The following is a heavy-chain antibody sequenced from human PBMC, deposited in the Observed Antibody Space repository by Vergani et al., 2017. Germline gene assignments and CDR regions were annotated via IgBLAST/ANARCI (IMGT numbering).Heavy chain of an antibody. Sequence: QVQLQQWGAGLLKPSETLSLTCAVYGGSFSGYYWSWIRQPPGKGLEWMGEINHSGSTNYNPSLKSRVTISVDTSKNQFSLKLSSVTAADTAVYYCARAQRYCSSTSCYRGLDYWGQGTLVTVSS. J-gene: IGHJ4*02. CDR3: ARAQRYCSSTSCYRGLDY. V-gene: IGHV4-34*01. D-gene: IGHD2-2*02. CDR2: INHSGST. CDR1: GGSFSGYY.